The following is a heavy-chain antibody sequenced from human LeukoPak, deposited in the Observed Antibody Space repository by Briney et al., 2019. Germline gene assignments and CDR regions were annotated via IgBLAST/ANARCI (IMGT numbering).Heavy chain of an antibody. J-gene: IGHJ5*02. CDR1: GGSISSYY. CDR2: IYTSGST. V-gene: IGHV4-4*07. D-gene: IGHD2-2*01. Sequence: PSGTLSLTCTVSGGSISSYYWSWIRQPAGKGLEWIGRIYTSGSTNYNPSLKSRVTMSVDTSKNQFSLKLSSVTAADTAVYYCARDNSLVPAAIMGLNWFNPWGQGTLVTVSS. CDR3: ARDNSLVPAAIMGLNWFNP.